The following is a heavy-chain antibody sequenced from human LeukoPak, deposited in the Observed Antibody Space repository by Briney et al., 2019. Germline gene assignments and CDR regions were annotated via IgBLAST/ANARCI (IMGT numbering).Heavy chain of an antibody. Sequence: PSETLSLTCTVSGYSISSGYYWGWIRQPPGRGLEWIGSIYHSGSTYYNPSLKSRVTISVDTSKNQFFLKLSSVTAADTAVYYCARGGGIAAAESYYFDYWGQGTLVTVSS. CDR2: IYHSGST. CDR1: GYSISSGYY. V-gene: IGHV4-38-2*02. J-gene: IGHJ4*02. D-gene: IGHD6-13*01. CDR3: ARGGGIAAAESYYFDY.